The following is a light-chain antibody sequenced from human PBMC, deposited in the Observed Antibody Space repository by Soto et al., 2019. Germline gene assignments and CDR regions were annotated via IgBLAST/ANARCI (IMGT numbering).Light chain of an antibody. CDR1: QSINSD. V-gene: IGKV3D-15*01. CDR3: QQYNNWPVT. CDR2: GAS. J-gene: IGKJ4*01. Sequence: EIVMTQSSATLSVSPGEPTRPSSMASQSINSDVAWYQQKVGQTSRLLIHGASTRATGIAARFSGSGSGTEFTLTISGLQSEDFATYYCQQYNNWPVTVGEGTKVDIK.